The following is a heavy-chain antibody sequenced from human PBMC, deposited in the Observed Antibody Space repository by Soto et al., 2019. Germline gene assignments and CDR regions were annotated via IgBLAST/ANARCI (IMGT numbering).Heavy chain of an antibody. D-gene: IGHD3-9*01. Sequence: SETLSLTCTVSGCSISSGGYYWSWIRQHPGKGLEWIGYIYYSGSTYYNPSLKSRVTISVDTSKNQFSLKLSSVTAADTAVYYCARTGYFEGLLSFDYWGQGTLVTVSS. CDR1: GCSISSGGYY. CDR3: ARTGYFEGLLSFDY. V-gene: IGHV4-31*03. CDR2: IYYSGST. J-gene: IGHJ4*02.